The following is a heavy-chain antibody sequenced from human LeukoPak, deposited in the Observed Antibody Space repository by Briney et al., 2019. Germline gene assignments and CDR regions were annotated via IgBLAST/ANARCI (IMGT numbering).Heavy chain of an antibody. CDR1: GGSISTYH. J-gene: IGHJ4*02. CDR2: IYYSGST. D-gene: IGHD7-27*01. V-gene: IGHV4-59*01. CDR3: ARGGTGDLDY. Sequence: SETLSLTCTVSGGSISTYHWTWIRRPPGKGLEWIGLIYYSGSTNYNPSLKSRVTISVDTSKNQFSLRLTSVTAADTAVYYCARGGTGDLDYWGQGTLVTVSS.